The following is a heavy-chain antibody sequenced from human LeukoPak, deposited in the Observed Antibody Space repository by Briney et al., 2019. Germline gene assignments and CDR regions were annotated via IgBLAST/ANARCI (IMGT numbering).Heavy chain of an antibody. CDR2: FGISGST. V-gene: IGHV3-23*01. CDR1: GFTFSSFG. D-gene: IGHD2-15*01. Sequence: GGSLRLSCAASGFTFSSFGMGWVRQAPGKSLEWVSTFGISGSTYFADSVKGRFTISRDTSKNTLYLQMNSLRAEDTAVYYCAKHVGVVAATSYYFDYWGQGTLVTVSS. CDR3: AKHVGVVAATSYYFDY. J-gene: IGHJ4*02.